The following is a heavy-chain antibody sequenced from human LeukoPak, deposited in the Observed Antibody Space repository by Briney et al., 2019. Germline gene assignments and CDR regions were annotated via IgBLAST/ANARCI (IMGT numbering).Heavy chain of an antibody. J-gene: IGHJ6*03. CDR2: IYSGGST. CDR1: GFTVSSNY. V-gene: IGHV3-66*01. Sequence: GGSLRLYSAASGFTVSSNYMSWVRQAPGKGLEWVSVIYSGGSTYYADSVKGRFTISRDNSRNTLYLQMNSLRAEDTAVYYCARVFRNYYYMDVWGKGTTVTISS. CDR3: ARVFRNYYYMDV. D-gene: IGHD3-10*01.